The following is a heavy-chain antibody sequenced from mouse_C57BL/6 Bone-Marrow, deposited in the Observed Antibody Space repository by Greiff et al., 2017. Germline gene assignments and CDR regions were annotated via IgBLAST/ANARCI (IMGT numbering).Heavy chain of an antibody. CDR1: GFTFSDAW. CDR2: IRNTANNPAT. J-gene: IGHJ4*01. CDR3: TRTGLYAMDY. D-gene: IGHD4-1*01. V-gene: IGHV6-6*01. Sequence: LQQSGGGLVQPGGSMKLSCAASGFTFSDAWMDWVRQSPEKGLEWVAEIRNTANNPATYYAESVKGRFTISRDESKSSVYLQMNSLRAEDTGIYYCTRTGLYAMDYWGQGTSVTVSA.